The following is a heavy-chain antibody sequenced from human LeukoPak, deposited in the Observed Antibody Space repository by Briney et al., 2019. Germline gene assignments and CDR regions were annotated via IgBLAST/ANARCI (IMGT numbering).Heavy chain of an antibody. D-gene: IGHD5-18*01. CDR3: TRLYGYSYGIDY. CDR1: GFTFSSYD. Sequence: GGSLRLSCAASGFTFSSYDMHWVRQATGKGLEWVSAIGTAGDTYYPGSVKGRFTISRENAKNSLYLQMNSLKAEDTAVYYCTRLYGYSYGIDYWGQGTLVTVSS. J-gene: IGHJ4*02. V-gene: IGHV3-13*01. CDR2: IGTAGDT.